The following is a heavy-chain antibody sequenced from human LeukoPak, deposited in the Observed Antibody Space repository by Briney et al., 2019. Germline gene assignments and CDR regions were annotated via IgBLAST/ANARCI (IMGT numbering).Heavy chain of an antibody. Sequence: GSLLPSFGAPGFPFNHYGMHWVRRPPGKGLEWVAVIWSDGTNTYYADSVKGRFTISTFDYENTVYLQINSLRPEDSGVYYCATDAQRGFGYSNSLKYWGQGTPVTVST. V-gene: IGHV3-33*01. CDR1: GFPFNHYG. J-gene: IGHJ4*02. D-gene: IGHD4-11*01. CDR2: IWSDGTNT. CDR3: ATDAQRGFGYSNSLKY.